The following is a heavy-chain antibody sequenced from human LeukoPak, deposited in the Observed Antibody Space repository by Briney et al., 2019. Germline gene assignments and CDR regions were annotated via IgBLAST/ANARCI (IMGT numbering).Heavy chain of an antibody. CDR1: GYSISSGYY. CDR3: ASPAIYSSGYDAFDI. V-gene: IGHV4-38-2*02. Sequence: SETLSLTCTVSGYSISSGYYWGWIRQPPGKGLEWIGSIYHSGSTYYNPSLKSRVTISVDTSKNQFSLKLSSVAAADTAVYYCASPAIYSSGYDAFDIWGQGTMVTVSS. D-gene: IGHD6-25*01. CDR2: IYHSGST. J-gene: IGHJ3*02.